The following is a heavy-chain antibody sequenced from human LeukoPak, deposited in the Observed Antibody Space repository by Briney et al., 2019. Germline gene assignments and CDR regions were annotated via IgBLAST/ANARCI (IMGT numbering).Heavy chain of an antibody. V-gene: IGHV4-4*07. CDR1: GDSFSDYH. CDR3: ARDGLYSNGYSYFDY. J-gene: IGHJ4*02. D-gene: IGHD3-22*01. CDR2: VYARGYT. Sequence: PSETLSLTCTVSGDSFSDYHWSWIRQPAGKRLKWIGRVYARGYTNYNPSLRSRVTMSLDTSKKQLSLRLSSVSAADTAVYYCARDGLYSNGYSYFDYWGQGTLVTVSP.